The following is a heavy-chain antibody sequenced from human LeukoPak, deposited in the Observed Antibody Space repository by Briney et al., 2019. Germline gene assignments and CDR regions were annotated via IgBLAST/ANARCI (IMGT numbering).Heavy chain of an antibody. CDR3: ARGQGVVSYYYEGVAFDY. J-gene: IGHJ4*02. D-gene: IGHD3-22*01. CDR2: ISAYNGNT. Sequence: GASVKVSCKASGYTFTSYGISWVRQAPGQGLEWMGWISAYNGNTNYAQKLQGRVTMTTDTSTSTAYMELRSLRSDDTAVYYCARGQGVVSYYYEGVAFDYWGQGTLVTVSS. V-gene: IGHV1-18*01. CDR1: GYTFTSYG.